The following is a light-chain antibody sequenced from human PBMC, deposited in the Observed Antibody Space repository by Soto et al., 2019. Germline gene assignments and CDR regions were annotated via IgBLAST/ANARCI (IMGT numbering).Light chain of an antibody. Sequence: QSVLTQPPSASGSPGQSVTISCTGSSSDVGGYNYVSWYQQHPGKAPKLLLYDVDKRPSGVPDRFSGSRSGNTASLSVFGLQAEDDADYYCSSYAGSKTLVFGGGTKLTVL. J-gene: IGLJ3*02. CDR3: SSYAGSKTLV. CDR2: DVD. V-gene: IGLV2-8*01. CDR1: SSDVGGYNY.